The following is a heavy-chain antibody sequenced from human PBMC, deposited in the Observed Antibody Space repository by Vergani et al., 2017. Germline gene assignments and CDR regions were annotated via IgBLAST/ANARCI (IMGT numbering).Heavy chain of an antibody. CDR1: GGSFSGYY. J-gene: IGHJ6*03. CDR3: ARDEGAAAGYYYYYMDV. D-gene: IGHD6-13*01. V-gene: IGHV4-34*01. CDR2: INHSGST. Sequence: QVQLQQWGAGLLKPSETLSLTCAVYGGSFSGYYWSWIRQPPGKGLEWIGEINHSGSTNYNPSLKSRVTISVDTSKNQFSLKLSSVTAADTAVYYCARDEGAAAGYYYYYMDVWGKGTTVTVSS.